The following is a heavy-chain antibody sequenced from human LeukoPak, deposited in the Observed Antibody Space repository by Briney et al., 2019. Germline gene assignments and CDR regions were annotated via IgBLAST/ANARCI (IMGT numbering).Heavy chain of an antibody. CDR2: ISSSSSYI. V-gene: IGHV3-21*01. CDR1: GFTFSSYS. J-gene: IGHJ4*02. Sequence: PVGSLRLSCAASGFTFSSYSMNWVRQAPGKGLEWVSSISSSSSYIYYADSVKGRFTISRDNAKNSLYLQMNSLRAEDTAVYYCAREVVTPGHLISAPDYYFDYWGQGTLVTVSS. CDR3: AREVVTPGHLISAPDYYFDY. D-gene: IGHD4-23*01.